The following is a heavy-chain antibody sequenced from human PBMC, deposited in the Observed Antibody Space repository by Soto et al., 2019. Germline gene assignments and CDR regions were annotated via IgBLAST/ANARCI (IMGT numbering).Heavy chain of an antibody. CDR3: ARKYGYSFDY. V-gene: IGHV6-1*01. D-gene: IGHD2-15*01. J-gene: IGHJ4*02. CDR1: GDSVSSNSAT. Sequence: QVQLQQSGPGLVKPSQTLSLTCAISGDSVSSNSATWSWIRQSPSRGLEWLGRTYYRSKWYNEYAVSVRSRITISPDTAKNQFSLQLNSVTPEDSAVYYCARKYGYSFDYWGQGTLVTVSS. CDR2: TYYRSKWYN.